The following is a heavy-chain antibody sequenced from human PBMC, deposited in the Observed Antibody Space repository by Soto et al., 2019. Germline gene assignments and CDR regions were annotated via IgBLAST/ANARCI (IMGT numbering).Heavy chain of an antibody. Sequence: QVQLVQSGAEVKKPGASVKVSCKASGYTFTSYDINWVRQATGQGPEWMGWMNPNSGDTHYAQTFQGRVTMTRNTSISTAYMELSSLISEDTAMYYCARWYGGNSGDYWGQGTLVNVSS. D-gene: IGHD2-21*02. V-gene: IGHV1-8*01. J-gene: IGHJ4*02. CDR1: GYTFTSYD. CDR3: ARWYGGNSGDY. CDR2: MNPNSGDT.